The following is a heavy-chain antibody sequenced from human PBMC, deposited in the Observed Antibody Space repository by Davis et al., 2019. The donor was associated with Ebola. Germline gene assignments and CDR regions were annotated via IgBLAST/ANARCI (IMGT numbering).Heavy chain of an antibody. J-gene: IGHJ3*02. V-gene: IGHV3-23*01. D-gene: IGHD1-26*01. Sequence: GGSLRLSCAASGFTFSFYAMSWVRQAPGKGLEWVSTFGTSGDTFYADSVKGRFTISRDNSKNTLYLQMNGLRVDDTAIYYCAKDTSNIWFDIWGQGTMVTVSS. CDR2: FGTSGDT. CDR3: AKDTSNIWFDI. CDR1: GFTFSFYA.